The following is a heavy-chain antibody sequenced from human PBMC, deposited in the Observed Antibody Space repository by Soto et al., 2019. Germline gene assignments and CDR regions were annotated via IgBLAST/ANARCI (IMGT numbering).Heavy chain of an antibody. CDR2: ISSNGGST. CDR1: GFTFSSYA. Sequence: PGGSLRLSCSASGFTFSSYAMHWVRQAPGKGLEYVSAISSNGGSTYYADSVKGRFTISRDNSKNTLYLQMSSLRAEDTAVYYCVKDSDVGIDDPWFDPWGQGTLVTVSS. CDR3: VKDSDVGIDDPWFDP. D-gene: IGHD1-20*01. V-gene: IGHV3-64D*08. J-gene: IGHJ5*02.